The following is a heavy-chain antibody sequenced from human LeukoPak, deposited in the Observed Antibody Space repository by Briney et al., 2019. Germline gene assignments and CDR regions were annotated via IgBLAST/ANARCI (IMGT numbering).Heavy chain of an antibody. CDR1: GYTFRDYG. Sequence: ASVKVSCKASGYTFRDYGISWVRRAPGQGLEWMGWISAYNGDTNSAQQFQGRVTMTTDTSATTAYMELSSLRSEDTAVYYCARERSISGDSCYASWGQGTLVTVSS. CDR3: ARERSISGDSCYAS. V-gene: IGHV1-18*01. D-gene: IGHD2-15*01. CDR2: ISAYNGDT. J-gene: IGHJ4*02.